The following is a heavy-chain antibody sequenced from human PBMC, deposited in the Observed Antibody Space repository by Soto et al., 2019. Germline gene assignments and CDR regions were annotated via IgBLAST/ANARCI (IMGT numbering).Heavy chain of an antibody. CDR3: ARDWGPHYMDV. V-gene: IGHV1-18*01. J-gene: IGHJ6*03. Sequence: ASVKVSCKXSGYTFNSYAINWVRQAPGQGLEWLGWVSAYDGSTKYAQKLQGRVTMTTDTPPTTAYMELRSLRFDDTAIYYCARDWGPHYMDVWGKGTTVTVSS. CDR2: VSAYDGST. D-gene: IGHD3-16*01. CDR1: GYTFNSYA.